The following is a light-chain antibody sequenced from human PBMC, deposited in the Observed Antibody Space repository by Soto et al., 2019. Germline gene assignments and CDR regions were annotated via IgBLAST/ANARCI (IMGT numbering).Light chain of an antibody. Sequence: DIQMTQSPSTLSASVGDRVTVTCRASQGISSYLAWYQQKPGKAPNLLIYGASTLQSGVPSRFSGSGSGTEFTLTISSLQPEDFATYYCQQLINYPRTFGQGTRLEIK. V-gene: IGKV1-9*01. CDR1: QGISSY. CDR2: GAS. J-gene: IGKJ5*01. CDR3: QQLINYPRT.